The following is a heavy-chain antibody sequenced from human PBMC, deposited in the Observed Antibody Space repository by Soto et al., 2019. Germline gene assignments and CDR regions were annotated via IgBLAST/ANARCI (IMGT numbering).Heavy chain of an antibody. Sequence: SETLSLTCTVSGGSISSYYWSWIRQPPGKGLEWIGYIYYSGSTNYNPSLKSRVTISVDTSKNQFSLKLSSVTAADTAVYYCARLGYCSSTSCFGWFDPWGQGTLVTVSS. V-gene: IGHV4-59*01. CDR1: GGSISSYY. CDR2: IYYSGST. J-gene: IGHJ5*02. CDR3: ARLGYCSSTSCFGWFDP. D-gene: IGHD2-2*01.